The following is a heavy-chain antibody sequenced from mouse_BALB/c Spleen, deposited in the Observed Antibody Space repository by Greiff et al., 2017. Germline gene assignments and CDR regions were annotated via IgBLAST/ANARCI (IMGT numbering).Heavy chain of an antibody. CDR3: AMYYYGSRPWFAY. V-gene: IGHV3-2*02. Sequence: EVQLQQSGPGLVKPSQSLSLTCTVTGYSITSDYAWNWIRQFPGNKLEWMGYISYSGSTSYNPSLKSRISITRDTSKNQFFLQLNSVTTEDTATYYCAMYYYGSRPWFAYWGQGTLVTVSA. D-gene: IGHD1-1*01. J-gene: IGHJ3*01. CDR2: ISYSGST. CDR1: GYSITSDYA.